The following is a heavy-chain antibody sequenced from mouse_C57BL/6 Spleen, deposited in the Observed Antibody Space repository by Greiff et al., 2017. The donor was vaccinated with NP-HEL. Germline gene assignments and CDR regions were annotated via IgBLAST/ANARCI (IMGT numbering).Heavy chain of an antibody. Sequence: QVQLQQPGAELVMPGASVKLSCKASGYTFTSYWMHWVKQRPGQGLEWIGEIDPSDSYTNYNQKFKGKSTLTVDKSSSTAYMQLSSLTSADSAVYYCARGGYGSGFCCYFGVWGTGTTVTVSS. CDR1: GYTFTSYW. CDR2: IDPSDSYT. J-gene: IGHJ1*03. V-gene: IGHV1-69*01. CDR3: ARGGYGSGFCCYFGV. D-gene: IGHD1-1*01.